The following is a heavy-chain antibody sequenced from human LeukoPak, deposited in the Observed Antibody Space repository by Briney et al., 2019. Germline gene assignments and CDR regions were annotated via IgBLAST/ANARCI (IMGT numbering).Heavy chain of an antibody. CDR3: ARAGRFYGGSRNFDY. CDR2: IYYSGST. D-gene: IGHD1-26*01. CDR1: GGCISSGDYY. Sequence: SETLSLTCTVSGGCISSGDYYWSWIRQPPGKGLEWIGYIYYSGSTYYNPSLKSRVTISVDTSKNQFSLKLSSVTAADTAVYYCARAGRFYGGSRNFDYWGQGTLVTVSS. J-gene: IGHJ4*02. V-gene: IGHV4-30-4*08.